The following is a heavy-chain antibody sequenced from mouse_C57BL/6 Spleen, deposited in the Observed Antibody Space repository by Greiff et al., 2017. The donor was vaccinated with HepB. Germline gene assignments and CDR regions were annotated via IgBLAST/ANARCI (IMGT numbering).Heavy chain of an antibody. CDR1: GFTFSDYY. CDR2: ISNGGGST. D-gene: IGHD1-1*01. V-gene: IGHV5-12*01. Sequence: GQGVESGGGLVQPGGSLKLSCAASGFTFSDYYMYWVRQTPEKRLEWVAYISNGGGSTYYPDTVKGRFTISRDNAKNTLYLQMSRLKSEDTAMYYCARQGLRYAMDYWGQGTSVTVSS. J-gene: IGHJ4*01. CDR3: ARQGLRYAMDY.